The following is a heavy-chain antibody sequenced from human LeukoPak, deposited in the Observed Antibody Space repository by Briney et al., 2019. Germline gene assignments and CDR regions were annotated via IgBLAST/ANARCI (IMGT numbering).Heavy chain of an antibody. V-gene: IGHV4-59*01. CDR3: ARDAYSSGWYSFDY. D-gene: IGHD6-19*01. CDR1: GGSISSYY. CDR2: IYYSGST. Sequence: PSETLSLTCTVSGGSISSYYWSWIRQPPGKGLEWIGYIYYSGSTNYSPSLKSRVTISVDTSKNQFSLKLSSVTAADTAVYYCARDAYSSGWYSFDYWGQGTLVTVSS. J-gene: IGHJ4*02.